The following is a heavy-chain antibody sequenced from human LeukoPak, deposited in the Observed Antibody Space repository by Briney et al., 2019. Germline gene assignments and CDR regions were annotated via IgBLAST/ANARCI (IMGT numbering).Heavy chain of an antibody. J-gene: IGHJ4*02. V-gene: IGHV4-34*01. CDR3: ARGRGVYARDFDY. CDR1: GGSFSGYY. CDR2: INHSGST. Sequence: SETLSLTCAVYGGSFSGYYWSWIRQPPGKGLEWIGEINHSGSTNYNPSLKSRVTISVDTSKNQFSLKLSSVTAADTAVYYCARGRGVYARDFDYWGQGTLATVSS. D-gene: IGHD2-8*01.